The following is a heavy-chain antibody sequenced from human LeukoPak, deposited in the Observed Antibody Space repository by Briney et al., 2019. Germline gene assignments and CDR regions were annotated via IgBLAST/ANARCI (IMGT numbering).Heavy chain of an antibody. Sequence: GESLKISCKGSGYSFTSYWIGWVRQMPGKGLEWMGIIYPGDSDTRYSPSFQGQVTISADKSISTAYLQWSSLKATDTAMYYCARREGGITFGGVIDRGYYFDYWGQGTLVTVSS. D-gene: IGHD3-16*01. CDR3: ARREGGITFGGVIDRGYYFDY. CDR1: GYSFTSYW. J-gene: IGHJ4*02. V-gene: IGHV5-51*01. CDR2: IYPGDSDT.